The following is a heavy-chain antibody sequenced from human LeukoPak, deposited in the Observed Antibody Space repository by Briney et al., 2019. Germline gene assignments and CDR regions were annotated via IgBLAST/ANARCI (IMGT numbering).Heavy chain of an antibody. V-gene: IGHV4-34*01. D-gene: IGHD3-10*01. J-gene: IGHJ4*02. CDR2: INHSGST. CDR3: ARGRGQRWFGELYFDY. CDR1: GGSFSGYY. Sequence: SSETLSLTCAVYGGSFSGYYWSWIRQPPGKGLEWIGEINHSGSTNYNPSLKSRVTISVDTSKNQFSLKLSSVTAADTTVYYCARGRGQRWFGELYFDYWGQGTLVTVSS.